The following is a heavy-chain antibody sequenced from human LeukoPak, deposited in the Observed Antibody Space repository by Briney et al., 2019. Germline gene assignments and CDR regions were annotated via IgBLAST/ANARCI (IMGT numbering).Heavy chain of an antibody. CDR2: INVNSGAT. D-gene: IGHD2-8*02. CDR1: GYTFTGYF. Sequence: ASVKVSCKASGYTFTGYFMHWVRQAPGQGLEWIGWINVNSGATKYAQKFQGRVTMTRDTSVSTAYMDLSSLRSDDTAVYYCAADNTGNPPYDPWGRGTLVTVSS. J-gene: IGHJ5*02. CDR3: AADNTGNPPYDP. V-gene: IGHV1-2*02.